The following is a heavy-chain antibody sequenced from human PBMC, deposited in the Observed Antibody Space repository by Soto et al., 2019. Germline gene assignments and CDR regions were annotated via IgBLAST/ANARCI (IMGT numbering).Heavy chain of an antibody. CDR2: INEDGSVK. Sequence: PGGSLRLSCAASGFTFSNYWMNWVRQAPGKGLEWVGNINEDGSVKFYVESVRGRFTISRDNARDSLYLQMSSLRVEDTAVYFCTGPLRTAVTQWGPGTLVTVSS. V-gene: IGHV3-7*01. CDR1: GFTFSNYW. J-gene: IGHJ4*02. CDR3: TGPLRTAVTQ. D-gene: IGHD6-19*01.